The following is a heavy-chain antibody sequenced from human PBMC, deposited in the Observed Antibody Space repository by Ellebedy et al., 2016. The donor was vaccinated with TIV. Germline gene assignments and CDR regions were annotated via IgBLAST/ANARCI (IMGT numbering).Heavy chain of an antibody. Sequence: SVKVSCXASGGTFSNSALTWVRQVSGQGLEWMGRIIPILIIPDYAQKFQGRVTITADKSTNTAYMELSSLKFEDTAGYYCAKISRWEAFDIWGQGTLVIVSS. CDR2: IIPILIIP. CDR3: AKISRWEAFDI. CDR1: GGTFSNSA. V-gene: IGHV1-69*04. D-gene: IGHD1-26*01. J-gene: IGHJ3*02.